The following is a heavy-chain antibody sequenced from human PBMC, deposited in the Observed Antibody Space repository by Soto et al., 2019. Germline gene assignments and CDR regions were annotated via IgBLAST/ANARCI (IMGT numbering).Heavy chain of an antibody. Sequence: QVQLQESGPGLVKPSQTLSLTCTVSGGSISSGGYYWSWIRQHPGKGLVGIGDIYYSGSTYYNPSLKSRVTISVDTSKNQFSLKLSSVTAADTAVYYCARDWGRDGCFDYWGQGTLVTVSS. CDR1: GGSISSGGYY. J-gene: IGHJ4*02. CDR2: IYYSGST. D-gene: IGHD3-16*01. CDR3: ARDWGRDGCFDY. V-gene: IGHV4-31*03.